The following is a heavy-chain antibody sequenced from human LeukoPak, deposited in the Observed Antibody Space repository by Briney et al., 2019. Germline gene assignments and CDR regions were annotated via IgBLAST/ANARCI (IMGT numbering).Heavy chain of an antibody. D-gene: IGHD5-12*01. CDR3: ARDSSRDRGYEQYFQH. CDR1: GFIFSNYW. Sequence: GGSLRLSCAASGFIFSNYWMSWVRQAPGKGLEWVANVKQDGSEKYYVGSVRGRFIISRDNAKSLLYLQMNSLRAEDTAVYYCARDSSRDRGYEQYFQHWGQGTLVTVSS. CDR2: VKQDGSEK. V-gene: IGHV3-7*01. J-gene: IGHJ1*01.